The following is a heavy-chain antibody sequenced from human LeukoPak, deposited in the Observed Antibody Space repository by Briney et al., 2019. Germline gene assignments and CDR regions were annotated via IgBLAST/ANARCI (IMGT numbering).Heavy chain of an antibody. Sequence: GGSLRLSCAASGFTVSSNYMSWVRQAPGKGLEWVSVIYSGGSTYYADSVKGRFTISRDNRQDTLYLQMNSLTTEDTAIYYCVKEKDCGRECYFFDSWGQGALVTVSS. CDR3: VKEKDCGRECYFFDS. J-gene: IGHJ4*02. V-gene: IGHV3-53*05. CDR1: GFTVSSNY. CDR2: IYSGGST. D-gene: IGHD2-21*01.